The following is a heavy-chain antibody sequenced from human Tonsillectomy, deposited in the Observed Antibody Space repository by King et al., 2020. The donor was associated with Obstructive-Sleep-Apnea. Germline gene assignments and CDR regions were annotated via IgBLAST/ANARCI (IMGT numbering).Heavy chain of an antibody. J-gene: IGHJ4*02. CDR1: GFTFSSYG. D-gene: IGHD6-19*01. CDR3: AKDDPPPYGWLVGPFDY. Sequence: VQLVESGGGVVQPGRSLRLSCAASGFTFSSYGMHWVRQAPGKGLEWVAVISYDGSNKYYAVSVKGRFTISRDNSKNTLYLQMNSLRAEDTAVYYCAKDDPPPYGWLVGPFDYWGQGTLVTVSS. V-gene: IGHV3-30*18. CDR2: ISYDGSNK.